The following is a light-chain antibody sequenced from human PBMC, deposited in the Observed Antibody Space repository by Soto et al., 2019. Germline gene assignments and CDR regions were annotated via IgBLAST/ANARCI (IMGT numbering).Light chain of an antibody. CDR2: GAS. Sequence: DIVLTQSPAALSVSSGERATLSCRASQSIASNLAWYQQKPGQAPRLLIYGASTRATGIPARFSGSGSGTKFTLIISSLQSEDFAVYYCQQYNNWPPWTFGQGTKVAIK. V-gene: IGKV3-15*01. CDR3: QQYNNWPPWT. CDR1: QSIASN. J-gene: IGKJ1*01.